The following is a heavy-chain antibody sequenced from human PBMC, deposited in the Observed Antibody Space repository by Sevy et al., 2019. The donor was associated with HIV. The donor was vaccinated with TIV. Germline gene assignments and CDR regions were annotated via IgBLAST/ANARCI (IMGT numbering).Heavy chain of an antibody. Sequence: GGSLRLSCAASGFTFRSYAMSWVRQAPGKGLEWVADISGSGGSTKFADSVKGRFTISRDNSKNTLYLQMNSLRAEDTAVYYCAKEYYYFDLWGRGTLVTVSS. CDR1: GFTFRSYA. CDR2: ISGSGGST. V-gene: IGHV3-23*01. D-gene: IGHD1-26*01. J-gene: IGHJ2*01. CDR3: AKEYYYFDL.